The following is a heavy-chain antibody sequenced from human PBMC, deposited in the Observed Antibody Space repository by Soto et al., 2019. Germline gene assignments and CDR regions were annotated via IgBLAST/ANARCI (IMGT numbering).Heavy chain of an antibody. CDR2: ISYDGSNK. J-gene: IGHJ6*02. D-gene: IGHD3-10*02. Sequence: GGSLRLSCAASGFTFSSYGMHWVRQAPGKGLEWVEFISYDGSNKYYADSVKVRFTISIDNSKKTLYLQMNSLRAEDTAVYYCANDLDSSCSGGMDXWGQGTTVTVS. CDR1: GFTFSSYG. CDR3: ANDLDSSCSGGMDX. V-gene: IGHV3-30*18.